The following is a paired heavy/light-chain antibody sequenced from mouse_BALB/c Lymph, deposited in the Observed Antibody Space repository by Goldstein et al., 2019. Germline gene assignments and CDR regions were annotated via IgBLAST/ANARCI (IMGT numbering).Light chain of an antibody. CDR2: YTS. Sequence: DIQMTQSPSSLSASLGGKVTITCKASQDINKYIAWYQHKPGKGPRLLIHYTSTLQPGIPSRFSGSGSGRDYSFSISNLEPEDIATYYCLQYDNLYTFGGGTKLEIK. CDR3: LQYDNLYT. V-gene: IGKV19-93*01. CDR1: QDINKY. J-gene: IGKJ2*01.
Heavy chain of an antibody. CDR2: ISSGGSYT. CDR1: GFTFSSYT. D-gene: IGHD3-3*01. Sequence: DVKLVESGGGLVKPGGSLKLSCAASGFTFSSYTMSWVRQTPEKRLEWVATISSGGSYTYYPDSVKGRFTISRDNAKNTLYLQMSSLKSEDTAMYYCTRDREGFDYWGQGTTLTVSS. V-gene: IGHV5-6-4*01. CDR3: TRDREGFDY. J-gene: IGHJ2*01.